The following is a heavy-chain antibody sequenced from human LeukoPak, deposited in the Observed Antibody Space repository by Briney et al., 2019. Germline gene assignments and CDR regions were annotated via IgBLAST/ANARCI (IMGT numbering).Heavy chain of an antibody. CDR3: ARGGGTVEKSNAFDI. J-gene: IGHJ3*02. D-gene: IGHD4-23*01. CDR1: GGSFSGYY. Sequence: ASETLSLTCAVYGGSFSGYYWSWIRQPPGKGLEWIGEINHSGSTNYNPSLKSRVTISVDKSKNQFSLKLSSVTAADTAEYYCARGGGTVEKSNAFDIWGQGTMVIVSS. V-gene: IGHV4-34*01. CDR2: INHSGST.